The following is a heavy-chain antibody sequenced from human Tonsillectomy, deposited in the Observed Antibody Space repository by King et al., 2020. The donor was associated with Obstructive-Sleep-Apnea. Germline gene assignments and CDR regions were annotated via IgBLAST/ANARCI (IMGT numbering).Heavy chain of an antibody. CDR2: IKDRSFGGTT. CDR3: ANDPGDSSGYGPGY. D-gene: IGHD5-12*01. J-gene: IGHJ4*02. Sequence: VQLVESGGGLVKPGGSLRLSCAASGFTFKSAWLSWVRQAPGKGLEWVGRIKDRSFGGTTDYVAPVKGRFSIARDDSRNTLYLQMSSLKTEDTAVYYCANDPGDSSGYGPGYWGQGTLVTVSS. V-gene: IGHV3-15*01. CDR1: GFTFKSAW.